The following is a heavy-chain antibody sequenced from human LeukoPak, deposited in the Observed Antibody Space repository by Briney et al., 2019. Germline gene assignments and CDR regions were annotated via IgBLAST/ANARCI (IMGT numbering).Heavy chain of an antibody. Sequence: ASVKVSCKASGYTFTSYAISWVRQAPGQGLEWMGIINPSGGSTSYAQKFQGRVTMTRDTSTSTVYMELSSLRSEDTAVYYCARDTLSYYYDSSGYPFDYWGQGTLVTVSS. CDR3: ARDTLSYYYDSSGYPFDY. J-gene: IGHJ4*02. CDR1: GYTFTSYA. D-gene: IGHD3-22*01. CDR2: INPSGGST. V-gene: IGHV1-46*01.